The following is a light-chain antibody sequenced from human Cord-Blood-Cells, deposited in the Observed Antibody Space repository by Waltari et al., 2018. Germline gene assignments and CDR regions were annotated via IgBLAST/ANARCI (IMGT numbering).Light chain of an antibody. CDR3: QQYNNWPPYT. Sequence: EIVMTQSPATLSVSPGERATLSCRASQSVSSNLALYQQKPGQAPRLLIYGASTRATGIPARFSGSGSETEFTLTISSLQSEDFAVYYCQQYNNWPPYTFGQGTKLEIK. CDR2: GAS. V-gene: IGKV3-15*01. J-gene: IGKJ2*01. CDR1: QSVSSN.